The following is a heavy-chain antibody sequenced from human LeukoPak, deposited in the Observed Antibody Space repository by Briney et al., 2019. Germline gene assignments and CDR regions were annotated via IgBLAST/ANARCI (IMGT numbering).Heavy chain of an antibody. CDR1: GGSISSHF. Sequence: PSETLSLTCTVSGGSISSHFWSWIRQPPGKGLEWIGYVYHSGNTYYNTSLKSRVTISVDTSKTQFSLRLTSVTAADTAVYYCTRHWSIGNSFYRFDFWGQGTLVTVSS. J-gene: IGHJ4*02. D-gene: IGHD4-23*01. CDR2: VYHSGNT. V-gene: IGHV4-59*08. CDR3: TRHWSIGNSFYRFDF.